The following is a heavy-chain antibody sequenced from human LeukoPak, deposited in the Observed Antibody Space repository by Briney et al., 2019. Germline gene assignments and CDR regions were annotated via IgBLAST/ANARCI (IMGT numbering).Heavy chain of an antibody. CDR3: ARGGSRTSDY. V-gene: IGHV4-59*01. J-gene: IGHJ4*02. D-gene: IGHD3-10*01. Sequence: PSETLSLTCTVSGGSISSYYWSWIRQPPGKGLEWIGHIYYSGSTNYNPSLKSRVTISVDTSKNQFSLKLSSVTAADTAVYYCARGGSRTSDYWGQGTLVTVSS. CDR2: IYYSGST. CDR1: GGSISSYY.